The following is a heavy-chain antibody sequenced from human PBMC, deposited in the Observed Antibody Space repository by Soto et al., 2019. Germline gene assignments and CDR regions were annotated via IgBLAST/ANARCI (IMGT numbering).Heavy chain of an antibody. CDR1: GGTFSSYA. Sequence: QVQLVQSGAEVKKPGSSVKVSCKASGGTFSSYAISWVRQAPGQGLEWMGGIIPIFGTANYAQKFQGRVTITADESTSTAYMELSSLRSEDTAVYYCTRKYSSSWYFYYYGMDVWGQGTTVTVSS. D-gene: IGHD6-13*01. V-gene: IGHV1-69*01. CDR3: TRKYSSSWYFYYYGMDV. J-gene: IGHJ6*02. CDR2: IIPIFGTA.